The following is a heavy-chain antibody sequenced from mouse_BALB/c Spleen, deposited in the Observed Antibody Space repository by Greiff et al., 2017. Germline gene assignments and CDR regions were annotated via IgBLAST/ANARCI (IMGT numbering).Heavy chain of an antibody. Sequence: QVHVKQSGAELVKPGASVKLSCKASGYTFTSYYMYWVKQRPGQGLEWIGEINPSNGGTNFNEKFKSKATLTVDKSSSTAYMQLSSLTSEDSAVYYCTRSLTGTNYFDYWGQGTTLTVSS. D-gene: IGHD4-1*01. CDR1: GYTFTSYY. CDR3: TRSLTGTNYFDY. J-gene: IGHJ2*01. CDR2: INPSNGGT. V-gene: IGHV1S81*02.